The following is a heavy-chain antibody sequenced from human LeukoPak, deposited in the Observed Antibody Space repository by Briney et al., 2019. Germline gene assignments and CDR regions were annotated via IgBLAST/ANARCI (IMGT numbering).Heavy chain of an antibody. V-gene: IGHV4-39*07. D-gene: IGHD3-9*01. Sequence: SETLSLTCIVPGGSISSSSYYWSWIRQPPGKGLEWIGEINHSGSTNYNPSLKSRVTISVDTSKNQFSLKLSSVTAADTAVYYCARGSGYGILTGYQNWFDPWGQGTLVTVSS. CDR1: GGSISSSSYY. CDR3: ARGSGYGILTGYQNWFDP. J-gene: IGHJ5*02. CDR2: INHSGST.